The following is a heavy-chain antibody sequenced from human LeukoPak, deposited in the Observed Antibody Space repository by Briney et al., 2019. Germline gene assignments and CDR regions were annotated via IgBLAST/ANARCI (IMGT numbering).Heavy chain of an antibody. CDR3: ASGWYDAGGDHY. V-gene: IGHV4-59*01. Sequence: PSETLSLTCTLSGGSITGYYCSLIRQPPRNAPNRVGHIYYTGSTNSYPSLKSQVTIYVDTSKNQFSLKLISVTAAASAVYYCASGWYDAGGDHYWGQGTLVTVSS. CDR2: IYYTGST. D-gene: IGHD6-19*01. CDR1: GGSITGYY. J-gene: IGHJ4*02.